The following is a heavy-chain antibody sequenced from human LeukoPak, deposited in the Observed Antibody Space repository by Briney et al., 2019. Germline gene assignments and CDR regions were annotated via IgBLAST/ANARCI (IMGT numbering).Heavy chain of an antibody. CDR1: GGSNSSGSYY. Sequence: SETLSLTCTVSGGSNSSGSYYWGWIRQPPGKGLEWIGSVSYTRSTYYNPSLKSEVTISVDTSKNQFSLKVRSVTAADAAVYYCGRQEGICSGGGCYHYLATWGQGTMVTVSS. V-gene: IGHV4-39*01. CDR2: VSYTRST. J-gene: IGHJ3*02. CDR3: GRQEGICSGGGCYHYLAT. D-gene: IGHD2-15*01.